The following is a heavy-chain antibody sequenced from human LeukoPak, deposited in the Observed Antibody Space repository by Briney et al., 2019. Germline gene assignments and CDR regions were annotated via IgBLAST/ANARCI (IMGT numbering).Heavy chain of an antibody. Sequence: GGSLRLSCAASGFTFSSYAMHWVRQAPGKGLEWVAVISYDGSNKYYADSVKGRFTISRDNAKNSLYLQMNSLRADDTSVYYCARDEVGAPPEAYWGQGTLVTVSS. CDR1: GFTFSSYA. J-gene: IGHJ4*02. V-gene: IGHV3-30*04. CDR2: ISYDGSNK. CDR3: ARDEVGAPPEAY. D-gene: IGHD1-26*01.